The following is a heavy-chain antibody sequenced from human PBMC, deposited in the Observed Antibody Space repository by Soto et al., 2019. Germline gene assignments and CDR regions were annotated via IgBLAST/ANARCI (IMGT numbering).Heavy chain of an antibody. CDR3: ATGYYYGSGSYYTTTDY. CDR1: GYTLTELS. D-gene: IGHD3-10*01. J-gene: IGHJ4*02. V-gene: IGHV1-24*01. CDR2: FDPEDGET. Sequence: VKVSCKVSGYTLTELSMHWVRQAPGKGLEWMGGFDPEDGETIYAQKFQGRVTMTEDTSTDTAYMELSSLRSEDTAVYYCATGYYYGSGSYYTTTDYWGQGTLVTVSS.